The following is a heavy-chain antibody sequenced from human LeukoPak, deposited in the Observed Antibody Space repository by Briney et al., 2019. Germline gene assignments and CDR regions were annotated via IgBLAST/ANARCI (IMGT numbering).Heavy chain of an antibody. V-gene: IGHV3-21*01. J-gene: IGHJ5*02. CDR3: ARGMRATTNNWFDP. CDR1: GFTFSSYA. CDR2: ISSSSSYI. Sequence: GGSLRLSCAASGFTFSSYAMSGVRQAPGKGLEWVSSISSSSSYIYYAVSVKGRFTISRDNAKNSLYLQMNSLRAEDTAVCYCARGMRATTNNWFDPWGQGTLVTVSS. D-gene: IGHD1-26*01.